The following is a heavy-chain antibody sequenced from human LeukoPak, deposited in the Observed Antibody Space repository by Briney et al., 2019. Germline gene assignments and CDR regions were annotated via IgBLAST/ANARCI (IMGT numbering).Heavy chain of an antibody. V-gene: IGHV3-48*03. CDR1: GFTFSSYE. J-gene: IGHJ4*02. CDR3: ARGYYYGSGRLDY. CDR2: ISSSGSTI. Sequence: GGSLRLSCAASGFTFSSYEMNWVRQAPGKGLEWVSYISSSGSTIYYADSVKGRFTISRDNAKNSLYLQMNSLRAEDTAVYYCARGYYYGSGRLDYWGQGTLVTVSS. D-gene: IGHD3-10*01.